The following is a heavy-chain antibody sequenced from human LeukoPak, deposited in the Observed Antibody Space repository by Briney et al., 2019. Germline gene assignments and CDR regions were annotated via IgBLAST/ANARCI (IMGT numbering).Heavy chain of an antibody. CDR1: GFTFSSYE. Sequence: GGSLRLSCAASGFTFSSYEMNWVRQAPGKGLEWVSYISSSGSTIYYADSVKGRFTISRDNAKNSLYLQMNSLRAEDTAVYYGARDLYGTGSSPYTFNYGMDVWGQGTTVTVSS. V-gene: IGHV3-48*03. CDR2: ISSSGSTI. CDR3: ARDLYGTGSSPYTFNYGMDV. D-gene: IGHD3-10*01. J-gene: IGHJ6*02.